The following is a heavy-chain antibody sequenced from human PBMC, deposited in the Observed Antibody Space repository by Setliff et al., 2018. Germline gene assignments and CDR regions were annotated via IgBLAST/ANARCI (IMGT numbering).Heavy chain of an antibody. CDR2: ISSSSSYI. CDR3: AKSGIQLWGIDY. J-gene: IGHJ4*02. CDR1: GFTFSSYS. Sequence: PGGSLRLSCAASGFTFSSYSMNWVRQAPGKGLEWVSSISSSSSYIYYADSVKGRFTISRDNAKNSLYLQMNSLRAEDTAVYYCAKSGIQLWGIDYWGQGTLVTV. D-gene: IGHD5-18*01. V-gene: IGHV3-21*01.